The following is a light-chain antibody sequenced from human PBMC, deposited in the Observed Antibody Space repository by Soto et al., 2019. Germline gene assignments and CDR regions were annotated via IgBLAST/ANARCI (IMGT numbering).Light chain of an antibody. Sequence: QSALTQPASVSGSPGQSITISCTGTSSDVGGYNYVSWYQQHPGKAPKLMIYDVSNRPSGVSNRFSGSKSGNTASLTISGLQAEDAADYYCSSYTSSSTPKYVFGTGTKLTVL. CDR2: DVS. J-gene: IGLJ1*01. CDR3: SSYTSSSTPKYV. CDR1: SSDVGGYNY. V-gene: IGLV2-14*01.